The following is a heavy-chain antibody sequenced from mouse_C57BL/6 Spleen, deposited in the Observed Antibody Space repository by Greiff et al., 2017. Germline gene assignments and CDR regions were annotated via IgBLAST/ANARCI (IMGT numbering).Heavy chain of an antibody. J-gene: IGHJ4*01. D-gene: IGHD1-1*01. CDR2: INPNNGGT. Sequence: EVQLQQSGPELVKPGASVKISCKASGYTFTDYYMNWVKQSHGKSLEWIGDINPNNGGTSYNQKFKGKATLTVDKSSSTAYMELRSLTSEDSAVYYCASHALTTVVGNMGYYAMDYWGQGTSVTVSS. CDR1: GYTFTDYY. V-gene: IGHV1-26*01. CDR3: ASHALTTVVGNMGYYAMDY.